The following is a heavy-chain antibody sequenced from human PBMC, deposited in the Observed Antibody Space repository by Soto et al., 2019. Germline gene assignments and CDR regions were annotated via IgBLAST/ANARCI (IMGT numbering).Heavy chain of an antibody. D-gene: IGHD3-3*01. J-gene: IGHJ5*02. Sequence: QVQLMQSGAEVKKPGASVKVSCTASGYTFTTYYIHWVRQAPGQGLEWMGIINPGGGGTTYAQKFQGRVTMSRDTSTSTVYMELSSLRSEDTAVYYCERDFWSGYGGFDPWGQGTLVTVSS. CDR2: INPGGGGT. CDR3: ERDFWSGYGGFDP. V-gene: IGHV1-46*01. CDR1: GYTFTTYY.